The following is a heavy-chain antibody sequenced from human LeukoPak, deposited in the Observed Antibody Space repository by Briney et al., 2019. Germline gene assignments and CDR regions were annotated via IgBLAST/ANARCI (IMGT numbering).Heavy chain of an antibody. CDR2: ISWNSGSI. J-gene: IGHJ4*02. CDR1: GFTFDDYA. Sequence: PGGSLRLSCAASGFTFDDYAMHWVRQAPGKGLEWVSGISWNSGSIGYVDSVKGRFTISRDNAKNSLYLQMSGLRAEDTAVYYCAREPTYSSSWHTSCDYWGQGTLVTVSS. CDR3: AREPTYSSSWHTSCDY. D-gene: IGHD6-13*01. V-gene: IGHV3-9*01.